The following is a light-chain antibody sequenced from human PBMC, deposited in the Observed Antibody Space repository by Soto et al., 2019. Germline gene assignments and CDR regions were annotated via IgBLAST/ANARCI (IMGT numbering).Light chain of an antibody. CDR2: DTS. Sequence: IVMTQSPDTLSVSPGERATLSCRASKSITEKVVWYQQKSGQAPRLLIYDTSTRATGVPTRFSGSRSGAELTLTINSLQSEDFAVYYCQPYNKWPLTFGGGTKVDI. CDR1: KSITEK. V-gene: IGKV3-15*01. CDR3: QPYNKWPLT. J-gene: IGKJ4*01.